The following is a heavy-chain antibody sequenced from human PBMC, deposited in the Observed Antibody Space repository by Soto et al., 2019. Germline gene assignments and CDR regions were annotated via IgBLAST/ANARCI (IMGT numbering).Heavy chain of an antibody. D-gene: IGHD3-22*01. CDR1: GFTFSSYG. Sequence: PGGSLRLSCAASGFTFSSYGMHWVRQAPGKGLEWVAVISYDGSNKYYADSVKGRFTISRDNSKNTLYLQMNSLRAEDTAVYYCAKHRTMIVDHLVFDFWGQGSTVIVSS. J-gene: IGHJ3*01. V-gene: IGHV3-30*18. CDR2: ISYDGSNK. CDR3: AKHRTMIVDHLVFDF.